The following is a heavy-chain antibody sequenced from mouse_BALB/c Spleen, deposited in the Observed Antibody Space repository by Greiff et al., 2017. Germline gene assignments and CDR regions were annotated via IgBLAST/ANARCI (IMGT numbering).Heavy chain of an antibody. CDR3: ARQNTTVPHAMDY. Sequence: EVKLVESGGDLVKPGGSLKLSCAASGFTFSSYGLSWVRQTPDKRLEWVATISSGGSYTYYPDSVKGRFTISRDNAKNTLYLQMSSLKSEDTAMYYCARQNTTVPHAMDYWGQGTSVTVSS. V-gene: IGHV5-6*01. CDR2: ISSGGSYT. CDR1: GFTFSSYG. D-gene: IGHD1-1*01. J-gene: IGHJ4*01.